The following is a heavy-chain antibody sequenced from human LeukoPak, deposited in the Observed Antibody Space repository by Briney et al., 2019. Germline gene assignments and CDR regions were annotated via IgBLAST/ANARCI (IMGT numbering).Heavy chain of an antibody. CDR3: ARELAGTPWIDY. CDR2: IYYNGGT. J-gene: IGHJ4*02. V-gene: IGHV4-39*02. CDR1: AFTFSSYSMN. D-gene: IGHD6-19*01. Sequence: PGGSLRLSCAGSAFTFSSYSMNWIRQPPGKGLEWIGNIYYNGGTYNNPSLKSRVTISVDTSKNQFSLKLNSVTATDTAVYYCARELAGTPWIDYWGQGTLVTVSS.